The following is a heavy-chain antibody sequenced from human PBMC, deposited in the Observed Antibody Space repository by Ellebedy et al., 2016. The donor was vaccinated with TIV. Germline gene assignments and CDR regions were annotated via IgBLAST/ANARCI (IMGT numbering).Heavy chain of an antibody. J-gene: IGHJ4*02. D-gene: IGHD2-21*02. CDR3: ARDPLGDYYFDY. CDR2: ISSTSSYA. Sequence: GESLKISCAASGFTFSNYDMSWIRQAPGKGLEWISYISSTSSYANYADSVKGRFTISRDNAKNSLFLQMNSLRAEDTAVYYCARDPLGDYYFDYWGQGTLVTVSS. V-gene: IGHV3-11*06. CDR1: GFTFSNYD.